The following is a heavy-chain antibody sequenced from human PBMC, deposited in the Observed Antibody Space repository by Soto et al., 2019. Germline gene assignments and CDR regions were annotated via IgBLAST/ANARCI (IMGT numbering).Heavy chain of an antibody. J-gene: IGHJ1*01. D-gene: IGHD3-22*01. CDR1: GGSISSGGYY. CDR3: AIYDSSGSRGFQH. CDR2: IYYSGST. V-gene: IGHV4-31*03. Sequence: SETLSLTCTVSGGSISSGGYYWSWIRQHPGKGLEWIGYIYYSGSTYYNPSLKSRVTISVDTSKNQFSLKLSSVTAADTAVYYCAIYDSSGSRGFQHWGQGTLVTVAS.